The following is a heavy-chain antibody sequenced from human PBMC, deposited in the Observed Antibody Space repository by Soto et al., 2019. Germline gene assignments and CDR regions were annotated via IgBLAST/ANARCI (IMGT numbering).Heavy chain of an antibody. CDR1: GFTFSSYS. J-gene: IGHJ6*02. CDR3: ARDTLKRDVSTVTNFAYYYYGMDV. D-gene: IGHD4-17*01. Sequence: EVQLVESGGGLVKPGGSLRLSCAASGFTFSSYSMNWVRQAPGKGLEWVSSISSSSSYIYYADSVKGRFTISRDNAKNALYLQMNSLRAEDTAVYYCARDTLKRDVSTVTNFAYYYYGMDVWGQGTTVTVSS. CDR2: ISSSSSYI. V-gene: IGHV3-21*01.